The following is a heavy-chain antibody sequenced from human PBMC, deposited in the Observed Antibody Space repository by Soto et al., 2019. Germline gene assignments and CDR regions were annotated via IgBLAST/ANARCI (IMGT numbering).Heavy chain of an antibody. D-gene: IGHD6-19*01. CDR2: IIDDGGRA. V-gene: IGHV3-23*01. CDR1: GFTFNRYA. J-gene: IGHJ4*02. CDR3: AKDKMEQWLVGGYFDY. Sequence: GSLRLSCSASGFTFNRYAMGWVRQAPGKGLEWVSAIIDDGGRAYYADSVKGRFTISRDNFKNTLSLQMNSLRAEDTAVYYCAKDKMEQWLVGGYFDYWGQGTQVTVSS.